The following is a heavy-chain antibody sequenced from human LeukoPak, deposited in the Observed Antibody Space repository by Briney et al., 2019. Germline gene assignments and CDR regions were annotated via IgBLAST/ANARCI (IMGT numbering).Heavy chain of an antibody. CDR3: ARPGGSSSCFDY. Sequence: GGSLRLSCAASGFTFSSYAMSWVRQAPGKGLEWVSAISGSGGSTYYADSVKGRFTISRDNSKNTLYLQMNSLRAEDTAVYYCARPGGSSSCFDYWGQGTLVTVSS. CDR1: GFTFSSYA. D-gene: IGHD1-26*01. J-gene: IGHJ4*02. V-gene: IGHV3-23*01. CDR2: ISGSGGST.